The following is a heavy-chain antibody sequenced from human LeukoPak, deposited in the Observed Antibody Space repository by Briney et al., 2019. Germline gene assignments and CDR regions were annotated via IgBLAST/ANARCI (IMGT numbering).Heavy chain of an antibody. J-gene: IGHJ4*02. D-gene: IGHD6-19*01. Sequence: GGSLRLSCAASGFTVSSNYMSWVRRAPGKGLEWVSVIYSGGSTYYADSVKGRFTISRDNSKNTLYLQMNSLRAEDTAVYYCARLYSSGWYASDYWGQGTLVTVSS. CDR3: ARLYSSGWYASDY. V-gene: IGHV3-66*04. CDR1: GFTVSSNY. CDR2: IYSGGST.